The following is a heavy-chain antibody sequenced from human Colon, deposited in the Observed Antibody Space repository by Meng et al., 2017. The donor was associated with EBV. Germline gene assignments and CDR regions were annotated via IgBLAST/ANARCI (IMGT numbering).Heavy chain of an antibody. J-gene: IGHJ4*02. Sequence: QWPLRGSGPEPVKPSQTRSLTCGVPGDFISIGNYHVSWIRQAPGKGLEWIGHSESTSYNPSLRSRVFISVDTAKNQFSLRLDSVTAADTAVYYCTTYAVGAGGRGYWGPGTLVTVSS. CDR2: HSEST. CDR1: GDFISIGNYH. CDR3: TTYAVGAGGRGY. V-gene: IGHV4-30-4*01. D-gene: IGHD2-15*01.